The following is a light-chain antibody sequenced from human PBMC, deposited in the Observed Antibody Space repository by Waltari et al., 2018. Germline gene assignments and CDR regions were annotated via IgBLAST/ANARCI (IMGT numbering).Light chain of an antibody. V-gene: IGLV2-11*01. CDR3: CSHAGTYTYV. CDR1: SPDVGGYHY. CDR2: DVS. J-gene: IGLJ1*01. Sequence: QSALPQPRSVSGSPGQSVTISCTGTSPDVGGYHYVSWYQQHPGKAPKFVIFDVSKRPSGVPDRFSGSKSGNTASLTISGLRAEDEADYYCCSHAGTYTYVFGTGTKVTVL.